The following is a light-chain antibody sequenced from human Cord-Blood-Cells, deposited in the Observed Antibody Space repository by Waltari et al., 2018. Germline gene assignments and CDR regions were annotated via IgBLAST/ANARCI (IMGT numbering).Light chain of an antibody. CDR1: SSDVGSYNR. J-gene: IGLJ1*01. Sequence: QSALTQPPSVSGSPGQSVTIPCTGTSSDVGSYNRVSWYQQPPGPAPKLMIYEVSNRPSGVPDRFSGSKSGNTASLTISGLQAEDEADYYCSSYTSSSTYVVGTGTKVTVL. V-gene: IGLV2-18*02. CDR2: EVS. CDR3: SSYTSSSTYV.